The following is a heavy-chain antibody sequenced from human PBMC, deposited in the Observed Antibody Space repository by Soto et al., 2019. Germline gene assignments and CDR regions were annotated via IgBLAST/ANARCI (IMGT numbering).Heavy chain of an antibody. Sequence: SVKVSGKTSAGSFSDYSISWVRQAPGQGLEWMGGFIPVFGTTNYAQKFQGRVTITADALRGTASMELSSLTYEDAAVYYCARSIGSSSFYFDFWGQGTLVTVSS. D-gene: IGHD6-6*01. V-gene: IGHV1-69*13. CDR2: FIPVFGTT. CDR3: ARSIGSSSFYFDF. J-gene: IGHJ4*02. CDR1: AGSFSDYS.